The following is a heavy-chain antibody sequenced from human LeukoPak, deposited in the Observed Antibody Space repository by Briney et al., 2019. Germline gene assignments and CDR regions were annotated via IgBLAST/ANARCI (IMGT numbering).Heavy chain of an antibody. CDR3: ARDGAYHDSSGSYYGVGDDF. V-gene: IGHV1-18*01. J-gene: IGHJ4*02. CDR2: ISAYNGDT. D-gene: IGHD3-22*01. Sequence: ASVKVSCKASGYAFGSYGITWVRQAPGQGLEWMGWISAYNGDTSYAQKFQVRVTMTTDTSTTTAYMELRSLRSDDTAVYYCARDGAYHDSSGSYYGVGDDFWGQGTLVTVSS. CDR1: GYAFGSYG.